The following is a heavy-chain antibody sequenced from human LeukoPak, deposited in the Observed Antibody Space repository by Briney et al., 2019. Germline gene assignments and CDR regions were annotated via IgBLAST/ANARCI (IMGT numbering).Heavy chain of an antibody. V-gene: IGHV4-38-2*01. CDR3: ARLKWGDWFDP. CDR2: MYHTGTT. D-gene: IGHD1-26*01. J-gene: IGHJ5*02. Sequence: PSETLSLTCAVPGYLISSGYYWGWIRQPPGKGLEWIGSMYHTGTTYYNPSLKSRVTISVDTSKNHFSLELSSVTAADTAVYYCARLKWGDWFDPWGQGTLVTVSS. CDR1: GYLISSGYY.